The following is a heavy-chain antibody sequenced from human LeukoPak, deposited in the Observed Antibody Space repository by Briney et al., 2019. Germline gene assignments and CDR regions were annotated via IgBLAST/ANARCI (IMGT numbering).Heavy chain of an antibody. CDR1: GASISSGGFY. J-gene: IGHJ4*02. D-gene: IGHD3-10*01. Sequence: PSETLSLTCTVSGASISSGGFYGGWIRQPPGKGMEWLGTIYYSGSTYYNPSLKSRVTISVDTSKNQFALKVSSVTAADTAVYYCARHQFYGSGSYYFDFWGQGALVTVSS. V-gene: IGHV4-39*01. CDR2: IYYSGST. CDR3: ARHQFYGSGSYYFDF.